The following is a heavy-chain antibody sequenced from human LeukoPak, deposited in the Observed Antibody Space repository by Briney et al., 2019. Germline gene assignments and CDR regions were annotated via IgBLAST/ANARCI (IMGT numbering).Heavy chain of an antibody. D-gene: IGHD6-19*01. V-gene: IGHV1-2*02. CDR3: ARAAVAGDFDY. J-gene: IGHJ4*02. CDR2: MDPNSSGT. Sequence: ASVKVSCKAAGYTFTGYYMHWGPQAPGQGREGRGWMDPNSSGTNYAQKFQGRVTMTRDTSISTAYMELSRLRSDDTAVYYCARAAVAGDFDYWGQGTLVTVSS. CDR1: GYTFTGYY.